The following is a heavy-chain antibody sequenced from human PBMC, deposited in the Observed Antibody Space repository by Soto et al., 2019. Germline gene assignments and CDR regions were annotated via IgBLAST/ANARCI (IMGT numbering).Heavy chain of an antibody. D-gene: IGHD6-19*01. V-gene: IGHV3-30*04. J-gene: IGHJ4*01. Sequence: GGSLRLSCAASGFTFSSYAMHWVRQAPGKGLEWVAAISYDGTNKYYADSIKGRFTISRDNSANTLFLQVNSLRREDTAMYYCARDPSPYTSGWYGIDFWGHGTLVTVSS. CDR3: ARDPSPYTSGWYGIDF. CDR2: ISYDGTNK. CDR1: GFTFSSYA.